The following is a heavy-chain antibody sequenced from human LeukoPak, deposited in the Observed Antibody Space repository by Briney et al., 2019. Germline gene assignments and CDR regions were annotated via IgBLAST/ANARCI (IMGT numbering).Heavy chain of an antibody. CDR1: GFAVSSNY. D-gene: IGHD3-10*01. CDR3: ARERIRGQASDI. CDR2: IYSGGST. J-gene: IGHJ3*02. V-gene: IGHV3-66*01. Sequence: PGGSLRLSCAASGFAVSSNYMNWVRQSPGKGLEWVSVIYSGGSTYYADSVKGRFTISRDNSKNTLYLQMNSLRAEDTAVYYCARERIRGQASDIWGQGTMVTVSS.